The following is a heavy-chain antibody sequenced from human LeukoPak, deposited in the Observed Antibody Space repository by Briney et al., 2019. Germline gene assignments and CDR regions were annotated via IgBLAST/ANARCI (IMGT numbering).Heavy chain of an antibody. CDR1: GFTFSSYA. D-gene: IGHD4-17*01. CDR2: IRGSGDGT. V-gene: IGHV3-23*01. J-gene: IGHJ3*01. Sequence: GGSLRFSCAASGFTFSSYAMTWVRQAPGKGLEWVSSIRGSGDGTPYADSVKGRFTMSRDNSKNTLYLQMNSLRAEDTAIYYCGRDPNGDYVGAFDFWGQGTLVTVSS. CDR3: GRDPNGDYVGAFDF.